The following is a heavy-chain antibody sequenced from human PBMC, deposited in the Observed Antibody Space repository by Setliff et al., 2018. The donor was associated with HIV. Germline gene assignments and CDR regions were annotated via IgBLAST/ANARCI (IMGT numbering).Heavy chain of an antibody. CDR3: ASSGSGSYINWFGP. D-gene: IGHD3-10*01. Sequence: PGGSLRLSCAASGFTFSSYGMHWVRQAPGKGLEWVSSISNNGGKTYYADSEKGRFTISRDNSKNTLYLQMNSLRPEDTAVYYCASSGSGSYINWFGPWGQGTLVTVSS. CDR1: GFTFSSYG. V-gene: IGHV3-33*08. CDR2: ISNNGGKT. J-gene: IGHJ5*02.